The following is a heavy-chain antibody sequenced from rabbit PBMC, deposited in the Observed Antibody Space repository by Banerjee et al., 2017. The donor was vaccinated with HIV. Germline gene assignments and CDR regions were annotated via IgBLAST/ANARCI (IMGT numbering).Heavy chain of an antibody. Sequence: QSLEESGGGLVTPGGTLTLTCTASGSDISSYNMCWVRQAPVTGLEWIACINAGNDGSTCYASWAKGRFTISKTSSTTVTLQMTSLTAADTATYFCARRLYGDVRHYNLWGPGTLVTVS. D-gene: IGHD2-1*01. V-gene: IGHV1S40*01. CDR1: GSDISSYN. J-gene: IGHJ4*01. CDR3: ARRLYGDVRHYNL. CDR2: INAGNDGST.